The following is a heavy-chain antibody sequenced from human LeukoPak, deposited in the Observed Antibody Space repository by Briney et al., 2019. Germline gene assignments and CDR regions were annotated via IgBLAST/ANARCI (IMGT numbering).Heavy chain of an antibody. CDR3: AKDGVVTAIQGYFDS. J-gene: IGHJ4*02. CDR2: ISSSSSYT. CDR1: GFTFSDYY. Sequence: GGSLRLSCAVSGFTFSDYYMNWIRQAPGKGLEWVSYISSSSSYTKYADSVKGRFTISRDNSKNTLYLQMNSLRAEDTAVYYCAKDGVVTAIQGYFDSWGQGTPVTVSS. D-gene: IGHD2-21*02. V-gene: IGHV3-11*05.